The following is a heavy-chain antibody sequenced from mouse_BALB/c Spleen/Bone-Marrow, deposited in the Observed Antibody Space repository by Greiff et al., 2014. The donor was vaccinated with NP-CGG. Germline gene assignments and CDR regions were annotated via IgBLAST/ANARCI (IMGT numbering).Heavy chain of an antibody. J-gene: IGHJ4*01. CDR3: ARITTATGAMDY. V-gene: IGHV2-9*02. CDR1: GFSLTNYG. CDR2: IWADGST. Sequence: QVQLQQSGPGLVAPSRSLSITCTVSGFSLTNYGVHWVRQPPGKGLEWLGVIWADGSTNYYSALMSRLSISKDNSKSQVFFKMNSLQTDDTAMYYCARITTATGAMDYWGQGTSVTVSS. D-gene: IGHD1-2*01.